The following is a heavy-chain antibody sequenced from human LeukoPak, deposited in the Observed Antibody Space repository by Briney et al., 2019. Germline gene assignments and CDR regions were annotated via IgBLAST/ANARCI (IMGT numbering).Heavy chain of an antibody. D-gene: IGHD2/OR15-2a*01. J-gene: IGHJ4*02. CDR2: IYYSGST. Sequence: SETLSLTCTVSGGSIRRYYWSWIRQPPGKGLEWIGYIYYSGSTNYNASLKSRVTISVDTSKNQLSLKLSSVTAADTAVYYCARGQGFHYFDYWGQGTLVTVSS. V-gene: IGHV4-59*01. CDR1: GGSIRRYY. CDR3: ARGQGFHYFDY.